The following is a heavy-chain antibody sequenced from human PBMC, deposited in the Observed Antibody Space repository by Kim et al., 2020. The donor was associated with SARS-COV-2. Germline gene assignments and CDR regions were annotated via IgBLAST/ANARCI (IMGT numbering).Heavy chain of an antibody. J-gene: IGHJ4*02. V-gene: IGHV1-46*01. CDR3: ARDLEDRGGVDY. Sequence: SYAQKCQCRVTMTRDTSTSTVYRELGSLRSEDTAVYYCARDLEDRGGVDYWGQGTLVTVSS. D-gene: IGHD1-1*01.